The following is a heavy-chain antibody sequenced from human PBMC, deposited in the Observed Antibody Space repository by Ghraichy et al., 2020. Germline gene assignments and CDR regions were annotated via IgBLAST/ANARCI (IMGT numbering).Heavy chain of an antibody. CDR3: ARDYDGSGYSPYFDY. V-gene: IGHV3-33*01. CDR2: IWYDGSNK. D-gene: IGHD3-22*01. Sequence: GGSLRLSCAASGFTFSSYGMHWVRQAPGKGLEWVAVIWYDGSNKYYADSVKGRFTISRDNSKNTLYLQMNSLRAEDTAVYYCARDYDGSGYSPYFDYWGQGTLVTVSS. CDR1: GFTFSSYG. J-gene: IGHJ4*02.